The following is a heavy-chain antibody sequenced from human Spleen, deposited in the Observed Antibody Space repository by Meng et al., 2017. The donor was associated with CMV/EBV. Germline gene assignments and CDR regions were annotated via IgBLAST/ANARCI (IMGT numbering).Heavy chain of an antibody. CDR2: IYPGDSDT. CDR3: ATLKAAADPFDF. Sequence: CKVSGYTCTTCWIGWVRQMPGKGLEWMGIIYPGDSDTRYSPSFQGQVTISADKSISTAYLQWSSLKASDTAIYYCATLKAAADPFDFWGQGTLVTVSS. D-gene: IGHD6-13*01. CDR1: GYTCTTCW. J-gene: IGHJ4*02. V-gene: IGHV5-51*01.